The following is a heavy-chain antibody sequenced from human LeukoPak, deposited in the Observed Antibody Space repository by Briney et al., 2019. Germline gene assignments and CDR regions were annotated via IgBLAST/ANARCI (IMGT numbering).Heavy chain of an antibody. CDR1: GGSISSSNW. CDR3: ARDNRVNYYDSSGYNNWFDP. D-gene: IGHD3-22*01. CDR2: IYHSGST. Sequence: SETLSLTCAVSGGSISSSNWWSWVRQPPGKGLEWIGEIYHSGSTNYNPSLKSRVTISVDKSKNQFSLKLSSVTAADTAVYYCARDNRVNYYDSSGYNNWFDPWGQGTLVTVSS. J-gene: IGHJ5*02. V-gene: IGHV4-4*02.